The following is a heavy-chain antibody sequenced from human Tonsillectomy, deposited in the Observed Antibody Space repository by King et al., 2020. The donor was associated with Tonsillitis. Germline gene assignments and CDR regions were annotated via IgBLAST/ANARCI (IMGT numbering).Heavy chain of an antibody. CDR3: ARAVILRDTSDDYP. Sequence: QLVQSGAEVKKPGTSVRVSCKASGGIFDSFALSWVRQAPGQGLKWMGRIIPMLEDTIYARDFQGRLTITADASTSTAYMELGALTSEDTAIYYCARAVILRDTSDDYPWGQGTLITVSS. CDR2: IIPMLEDT. CDR1: GGIFDSFA. J-gene: IGHJ5*02. D-gene: IGHD3-10*01. V-gene: IGHV1-69*11.